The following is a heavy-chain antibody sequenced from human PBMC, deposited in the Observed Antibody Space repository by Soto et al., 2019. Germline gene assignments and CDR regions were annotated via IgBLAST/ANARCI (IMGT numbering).Heavy chain of an antibody. CDR3: ARGTYYDFWSGYYRLDNYYYGMDV. V-gene: IGHV4-34*01. J-gene: IGHJ6*02. CDR1: GGSFSGYY. Sequence: KPSETLSLTCAVYGGSFSGYYWSWIRQPPGKGLEWIGEINHSGSTNYNPSLKSRVTISVDTSKNQFSLKLSSVTAADTAVYYCARGTYYDFWSGYYRLDNYYYGMDVWGQGTTVTVSS. CDR2: INHSGST. D-gene: IGHD3-3*01.